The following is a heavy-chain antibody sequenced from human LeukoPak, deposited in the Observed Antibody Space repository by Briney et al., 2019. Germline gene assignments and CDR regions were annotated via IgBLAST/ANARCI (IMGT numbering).Heavy chain of an antibody. D-gene: IGHD3-10*01. V-gene: IGHV4-59*01. J-gene: IGHJ4*02. CDR1: GGSFSGYY. CDR3: AREESSGSFDY. CDR2: IYYSGST. Sequence: SETLSLTCAVYGGSFSGYYWSWIRQPPGKGLEWIGYIYYSGSTNYNPSLKSRVTISVDTSKNQFSLKLSSVTAADTAVYYCAREESSGSFDYWGQGTLVTVSS.